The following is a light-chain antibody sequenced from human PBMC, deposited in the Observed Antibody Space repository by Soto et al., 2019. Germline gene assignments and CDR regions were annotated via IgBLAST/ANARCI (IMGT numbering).Light chain of an antibody. CDR3: QQYNSYAQRT. J-gene: IGKJ1*01. CDR2: KAS. CDR1: QKITTW. Sequence: DIQMTQSPSTLSASAGDRVTITCRASQKITTWLAWYQQKPGKATRLLISKASSLESGVPSRFSGSGSETDFTLTISSLQPDDAANYYCQQYNSYAQRTFGQGTKVEIK. V-gene: IGKV1-5*03.